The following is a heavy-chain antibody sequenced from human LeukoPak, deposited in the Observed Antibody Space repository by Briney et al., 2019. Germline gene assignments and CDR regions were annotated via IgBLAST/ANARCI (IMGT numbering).Heavy chain of an antibody. CDR2: ISAYNGDT. Sequence: ASVNVSCKASGYIVTNYNINWVRQAPGQGLEWMGWISAYNGDTNYAQMFQGRVTMTTDTSTSTAYMELRSLRSDDTAVYYCARDCGGDCYHHDYWGQGTLVTVSS. J-gene: IGHJ4*02. CDR1: GYIVTNYN. D-gene: IGHD2-21*02. V-gene: IGHV1-18*01. CDR3: ARDCGGDCYHHDY.